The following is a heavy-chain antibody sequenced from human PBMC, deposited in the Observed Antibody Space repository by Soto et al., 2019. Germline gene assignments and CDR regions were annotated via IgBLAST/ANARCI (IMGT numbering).Heavy chain of an antibody. J-gene: IGHJ4*02. CDR2: ISSRSTNI. CDR1: GFTFSGYS. CDR3: AKFTEPGYSSIWYYFEY. Sequence: PGGSLRLSCVGSGFTFSGYSMAWVRQAPGRGLEWVASISSRSTNIDYADLVKGRFTISRDNAKNLVSLQMSSLRGDDTALYYCAKFTEPGYSSIWYYFEYWGQGTPVTVSS. V-gene: IGHV3-21*06. D-gene: IGHD6-19*01.